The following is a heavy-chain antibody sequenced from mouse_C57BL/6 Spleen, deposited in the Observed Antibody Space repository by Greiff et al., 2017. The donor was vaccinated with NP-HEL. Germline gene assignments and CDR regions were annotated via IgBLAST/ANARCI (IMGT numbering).Heavy chain of an antibody. V-gene: IGHV1-22*01. CDR2: INPNNGGT. Sequence: VHVKQSGPELVKPGASVKMSCKASGYTFTDYNMHWVKQSHGKSLEWIGYINPNNGGTSYNQKFKGKATLTVNKSSSTAYMELRSLTSEDSAVYYCARYPFYGSSGYFDYWGQGTTLTVSS. CDR3: ARYPFYGSSGYFDY. CDR1: GYTFTDYN. J-gene: IGHJ2*01. D-gene: IGHD1-1*01.